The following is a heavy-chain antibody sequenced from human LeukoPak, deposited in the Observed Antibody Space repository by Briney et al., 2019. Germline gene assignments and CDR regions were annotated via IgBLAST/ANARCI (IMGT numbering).Heavy chain of an antibody. Sequence: GGSLRLSCVASGFSFSRYGMGWVRQSPEKGLEWVSAISGSGALSIYGGTTYDADSVKGRFTISRDNSQNTLYLQMNSLRAEDTAVYYCAKGLVSYYFDYWGQGTQVTVSS. D-gene: IGHD3-9*01. CDR1: GFSFSRYG. J-gene: IGHJ4*02. CDR2: ISGSGALSIYGGTT. CDR3: AKGLVSYYFDY. V-gene: IGHV3-23*01.